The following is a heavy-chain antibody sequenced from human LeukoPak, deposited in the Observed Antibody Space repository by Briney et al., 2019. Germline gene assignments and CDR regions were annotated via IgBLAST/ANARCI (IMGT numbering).Heavy chain of an antibody. D-gene: IGHD5-18*01. J-gene: IGHJ4*02. CDR1: GYTFTGYY. Sequence: ASVKVSCKASGYTFTGYYLHWVRQAPGQGLEWMGWINPNSGGTNYAQKFQGRVTKTGDTSISTAYMELSRLSSDDTAIYYCAGRPDTAIVPIFDYWGQGTLVTVSS. V-gene: IGHV1-2*02. CDR3: AGRPDTAIVPIFDY. CDR2: INPNSGGT.